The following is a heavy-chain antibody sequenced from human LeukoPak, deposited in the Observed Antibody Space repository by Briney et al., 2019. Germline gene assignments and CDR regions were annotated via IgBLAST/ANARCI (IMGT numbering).Heavy chain of an antibody. CDR3: ARGRYSSGWYVRGMHWFDP. CDR2: INPSGGST. J-gene: IGHJ5*02. Sequence: ASVKVSCKASGYTFTSYYMHWVRQAPGQGLEWMGIINPSGGSTSYAQKFQGRVTISVDTSKNQFSLKLSSVTAADTAVYYCARGRYSSGWYVRGMHWFDPWGQGTLVTVSS. V-gene: IGHV1-46*01. CDR1: GYTFTSYY. D-gene: IGHD6-19*01.